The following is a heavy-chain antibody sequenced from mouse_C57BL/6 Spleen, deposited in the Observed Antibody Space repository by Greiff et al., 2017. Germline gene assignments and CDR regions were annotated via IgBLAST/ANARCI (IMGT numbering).Heavy chain of an antibody. D-gene: IGHD1-1*01. V-gene: IGHV5-17*01. J-gene: IGHJ1*03. Sequence: DVHLVASGGGLVKPGGSLKLSCAASGFTFSDYGMHWVRQAPEKGLEWVAYISSGSSTIYYADTVKGRFTISRDNAKNTLFRQMTSLRSEDTAMYYCARPRYYGSSYGYFDVWGTGATVTDSS. CDR3: ARPRYYGSSYGYFDV. CDR2: ISSGSSTI. CDR1: GFTFSDYG.